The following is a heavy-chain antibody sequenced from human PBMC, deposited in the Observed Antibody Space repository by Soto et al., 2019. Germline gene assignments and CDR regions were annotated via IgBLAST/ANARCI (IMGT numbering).Heavy chain of an antibody. Sequence: QVQLVESGGGVVQPGRSLRLSCAASGFTFSSYGMHWVRQAPGKGLEWVAVIWYDGSNKYYADSVKGRFTISRDNSKNTLYLHMTRLRAEDTAVYYCARDRVLGGGQQLVRLAYWGQGTLVTVSS. CDR3: ARDRVLGGGQQLVRLAY. J-gene: IGHJ4*02. D-gene: IGHD6-13*01. CDR2: IWYDGSNK. CDR1: GFTFSSYG. V-gene: IGHV3-33*01.